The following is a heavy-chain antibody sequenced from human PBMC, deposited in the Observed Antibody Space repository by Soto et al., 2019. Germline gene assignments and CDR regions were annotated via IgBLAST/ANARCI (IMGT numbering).Heavy chain of an antibody. CDR2: IYSGGST. CDR3: ARGDLHLDS. J-gene: IGHJ4*02. Sequence: EVQLVESGGGLIQPGGSLRLSCAASGFTVGSNYLSWVRQAPGKGLEWVSVIYSGGSTFYADSVKGRFTISRDNSKNTLFLQMNSLTAGDMAVYYCARGDLHLDSWGQGTLVTVSS. V-gene: IGHV3-53*01. CDR1: GFTVGSNY. D-gene: IGHD2-21*02.